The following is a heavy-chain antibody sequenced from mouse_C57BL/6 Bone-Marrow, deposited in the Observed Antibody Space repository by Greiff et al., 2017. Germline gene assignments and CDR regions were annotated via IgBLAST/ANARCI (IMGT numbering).Heavy chain of an antibody. CDR1: GYTFTSYW. V-gene: IGHV1-52*01. D-gene: IGHD1-1*01. Sequence: QVQLQQPGAELVRPGSSVKLSCKASGYTFTSYWMHWVKQRPIQGLEWIGNIDPSDSETPYNQKFKDKATLTVDKSSSTAYMQLSSLTSEDSAVYYCARSGSPYYLDYWGQGTTLTVSS. J-gene: IGHJ2*01. CDR3: ARSGSPYYLDY. CDR2: IDPSDSET.